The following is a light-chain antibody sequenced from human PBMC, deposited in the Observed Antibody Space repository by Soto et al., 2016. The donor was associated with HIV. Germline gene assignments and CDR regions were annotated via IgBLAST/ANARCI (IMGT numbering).Light chain of an antibody. CDR1: NIGSKS. CDR3: QVWDSSSDHVV. Sequence: SYELTQPPSVSVAPGKTARITCGGSNIGSKSVHWYQQKPGQAPVVVVYDNTDRPSGIPERFSGSNSGNTATLTISRVEAGDEADYYCQVWDSSSDHVVFGGGTKLTVL. CDR2: DNT. J-gene: IGLJ2*01. V-gene: IGLV3-21*03.